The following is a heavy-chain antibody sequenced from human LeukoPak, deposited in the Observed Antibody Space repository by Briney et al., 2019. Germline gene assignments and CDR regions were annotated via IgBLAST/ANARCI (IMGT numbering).Heavy chain of an antibody. CDR2: MNSDGSTT. CDR3: ATGGRYYLDN. CDR1: GFTFSTSW. Sequence: TGGSLRLSCAASGFTFSTSWMHWVRQAPGKGLGWVSRMNSDGSTTNYADSVQGRFTVSRDNAKYTLFLQMNTVRADDTAVYYCATGGRYYLDNWGQGTLVTVSS. V-gene: IGHV3-74*01. J-gene: IGHJ4*02.